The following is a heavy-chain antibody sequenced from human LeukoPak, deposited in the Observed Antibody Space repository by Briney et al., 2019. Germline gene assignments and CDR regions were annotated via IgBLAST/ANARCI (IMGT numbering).Heavy chain of an antibody. CDR1: GFTFSSYG. Sequence: GGSLRLSCAASGFTFSSYGMHWVRQAPGKGLEWVAVISYDGSNKYYADSVKGRFTISRDNSKNTLYLQMNSLRAEDTAVYYCARSRGFVVVPAAIARGMDVWGQGTTVTVSS. CDR2: ISYDGSNK. CDR3: ARSRGFVVVPAAIARGMDV. J-gene: IGHJ6*02. D-gene: IGHD2-2*01. V-gene: IGHV3-30*03.